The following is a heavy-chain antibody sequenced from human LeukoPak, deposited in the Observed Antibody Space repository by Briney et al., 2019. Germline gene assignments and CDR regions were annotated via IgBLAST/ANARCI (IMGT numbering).Heavy chain of an antibody. CDR2: INPNSGAT. J-gene: IGHJ5*02. CDR1: GYTFTDYY. V-gene: IGHV1-2*02. CDR3: ARDISTIAAAGPFDP. Sequence: GASVKVSCKASGYTFTDYYMHWVRQAPGQGLEWMGWINPNSGATNYAQKFQGRVTMTRDTSISTAYMELSRLRSDDTAVYYCARDISTIAAAGPFDPWGQGTLVTVSS. D-gene: IGHD6-13*01.